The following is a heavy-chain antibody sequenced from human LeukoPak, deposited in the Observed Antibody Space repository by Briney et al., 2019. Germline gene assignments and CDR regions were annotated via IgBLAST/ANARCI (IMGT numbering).Heavy chain of an antibody. Sequence: ASVKVFCKASGGTFSSYAISWVRQAPGQGLEWMGRIIPILGIANYAQKFQGRVTITADKSTSTAYMELSSLRSEDTAVYYCARPSLYCSGGSCYTRSYGMDVWGQGTTDTVSS. J-gene: IGHJ6*02. CDR2: IIPILGIA. CDR1: GGTFSSYA. D-gene: IGHD2-15*01. V-gene: IGHV1-69*04. CDR3: ARPSLYCSGGSCYTRSYGMDV.